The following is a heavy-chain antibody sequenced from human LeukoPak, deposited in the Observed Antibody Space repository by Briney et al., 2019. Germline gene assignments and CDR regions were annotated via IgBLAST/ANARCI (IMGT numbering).Heavy chain of an antibody. CDR3: ARAPYSSSSLAIDY. J-gene: IGHJ4*02. V-gene: IGHV4-59*01. CDR2: IYYSGST. Sequence: PSETLSLTCTVFGGSMRSYYWSWIRQPPGRGLEWIGYIYYSGSTNYNPSLKSRVTISIDMSKNQFSLKLNSVTAADTAVYYCARAPYSSSSLAIDYWGQGTLVTVSS. D-gene: IGHD6-6*01. CDR1: GGSMRSYY.